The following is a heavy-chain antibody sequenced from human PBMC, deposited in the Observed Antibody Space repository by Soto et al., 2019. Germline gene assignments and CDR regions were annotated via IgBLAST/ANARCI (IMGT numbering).Heavy chain of an antibody. CDR1: GVSISSYY. CDR2: IYYSGST. J-gene: IGHJ5*02. V-gene: IGHV4-59*01. Sequence: SETLSLTWTVSGVSISSYYWSWIRQPPGKGLEWIGYIYYSGSTNYNPSLKSRVTISVDTSKNQFSLKLSSVTAADTAVYYCAREAYYDFWSGYYSGLSPWGQGTLVTVSS. CDR3: AREAYYDFWSGYYSGLSP. D-gene: IGHD3-3*01.